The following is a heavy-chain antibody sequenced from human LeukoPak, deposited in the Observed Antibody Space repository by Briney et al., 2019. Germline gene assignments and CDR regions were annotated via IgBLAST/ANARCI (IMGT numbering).Heavy chain of an antibody. J-gene: IGHJ4*02. V-gene: IGHV7-4-1*02. CDR3: ASKPQWLVRFPFDY. D-gene: IGHD6-19*01. CDR2: INTNTGKP. Sequence: ASVKVSCKASGSTFTSYGISWVRQAPGQGLEWMGWINTNTGKPTYAQGFTGRFVFSLYTAVSTAYLQISSLKAEDTAVYYCASKPQWLVRFPFDYWGQGTLVSVSS. CDR1: GSTFTSYG.